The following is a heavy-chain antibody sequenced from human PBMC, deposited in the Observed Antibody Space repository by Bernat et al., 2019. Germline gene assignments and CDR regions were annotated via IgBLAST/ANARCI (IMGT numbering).Heavy chain of an antibody. CDR2: ISSSGGST. CDR3: GKDLYCSTTRCY. D-gene: IGHD2-2*01. V-gene: IGHV3-23*01. Sequence: EVQLLESGGGLVQPGGSLRLSCAASGFTFSSYAMSCVRQAPGKGLEWVSAISSSGGSTYYADCVKGRLNISRDMSKNTLYLQMNGLRAEDTAIYYCGKDLYCSTTRCYWGQGTLVTVSS. J-gene: IGHJ4*02. CDR1: GFTFSSYA.